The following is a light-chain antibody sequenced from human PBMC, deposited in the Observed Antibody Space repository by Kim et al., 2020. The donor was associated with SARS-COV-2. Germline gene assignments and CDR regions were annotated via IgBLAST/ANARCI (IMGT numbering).Light chain of an antibody. J-gene: IGKJ2*01. CDR2: AAS. V-gene: IGKV1-27*01. CDR3: QKYNTVPYT. CDR1: QGISTY. Sequence: SASVGDRVTITCRASQGISTYLAWYQQKPGKVPKLLIYAASALQSGVPSRFGGSGSGTDFTLTISSLQPEDVATYYCQKYNTVPYTFGQGTKLEI.